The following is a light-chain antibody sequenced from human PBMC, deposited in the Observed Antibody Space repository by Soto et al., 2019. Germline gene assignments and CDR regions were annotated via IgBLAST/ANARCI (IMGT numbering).Light chain of an antibody. CDR2: EVT. V-gene: IGLV2-14*01. CDR1: SSDVGGYNY. Sequence: QAVVTQPASVSGSPGQSITISCTGTSSDVGGYNYVSWYQQHPGKAPKVMIYEVTNRHSGVSNRFSGSKSGNTASLTISGLQAEDEADYYCSSYTSSTTRVFGGGTQLTVL. CDR3: SSYTSSTTRV. J-gene: IGLJ3*02.